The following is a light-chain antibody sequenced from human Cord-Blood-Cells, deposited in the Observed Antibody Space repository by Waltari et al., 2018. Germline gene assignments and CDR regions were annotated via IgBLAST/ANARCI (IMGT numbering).Light chain of an antibody. V-gene: IGLV2-14*01. J-gene: IGLJ2*01. CDR2: EVS. Sequence: QSALTQPASVSGLPGQTIPISCTGTSSDVGGYHYVSWYQQHPGKAPKPMIYEVSNRPSGVSNRFSGSKSGNTASLTISGLQAEDEADYYCSSYTSSSSGVFGGGTKLTVL. CDR1: SSDVGGYHY. CDR3: SSYTSSSSGV.